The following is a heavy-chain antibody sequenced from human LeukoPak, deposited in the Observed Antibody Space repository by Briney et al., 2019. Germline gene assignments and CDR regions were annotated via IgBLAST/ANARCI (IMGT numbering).Heavy chain of an antibody. CDR3: ATEVVATSFPHDAFDI. CDR2: INPKSGAT. CDR1: GHTFTAYY. V-gene: IGHV1-2*02. Sequence: ASVKVSCKASGHTFTAYYMHWVRQAPGQGLEWMGWINPKSGATKFAQKFQGRVTMTRDTSITTAYMELSSLRSDDTAVYYCATEVVATSFPHDAFDIWGQGTMVTVPS. J-gene: IGHJ3*02. D-gene: IGHD5-12*01.